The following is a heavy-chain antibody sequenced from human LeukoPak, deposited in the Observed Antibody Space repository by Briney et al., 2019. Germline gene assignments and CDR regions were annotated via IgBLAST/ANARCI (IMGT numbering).Heavy chain of an antibody. CDR2: INPNSGGT. Sequence: ASVKVSCKASGYTFTGYYMHWVRQAPGQGLEWMGWINPNSGGTNYAQKFQGRVTMTRDTSISTAYMELSRLRSDDTAVYYCARPTFIYGDMPDYWGQGTLVTVSS. J-gene: IGHJ4*02. V-gene: IGHV1-2*02. D-gene: IGHD4-17*01. CDR3: ARPTFIYGDMPDY. CDR1: GYTFTGYY.